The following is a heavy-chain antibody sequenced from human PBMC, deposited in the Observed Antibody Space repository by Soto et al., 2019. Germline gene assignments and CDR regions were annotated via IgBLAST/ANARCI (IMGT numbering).Heavy chain of an antibody. V-gene: IGHV5-51*01. CDR2: IYPDDSDT. D-gene: IGHD3-22*01. J-gene: IGHJ5*02. Sequence: PGESLKISCKGSGYSFTNYWIGWVRQKPGKGLEWMGIIYPDDSDTRYSPSFQGQVTISVDKSISTAYLQWSSLKASDTAMYYCAIRLHYYDSSGYYGGWFDPWGQGTLVTVSS. CDR1: GYSFTNYW. CDR3: AIRLHYYDSSGYYGGWFDP.